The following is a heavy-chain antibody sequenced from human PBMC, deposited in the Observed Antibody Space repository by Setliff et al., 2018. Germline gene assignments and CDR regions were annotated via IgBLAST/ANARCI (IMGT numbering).Heavy chain of an antibody. J-gene: IGHJ6*03. CDR1: GYTFTSYY. Sequence: ASVKVSCKASGYTFTSYYMHWVRQAPGQGLEWMGLINPTGGSTSYAQKFQGRVTMTRDTSTSTVFMELSSLRSEDTAVYYCARDRNDNYESSGYYYAGGYMDVWGKGTSVTVSS. CDR2: INPTGGST. V-gene: IGHV1-46*01. D-gene: IGHD3-22*01. CDR3: ARDRNDNYESSGYYYAGGYMDV.